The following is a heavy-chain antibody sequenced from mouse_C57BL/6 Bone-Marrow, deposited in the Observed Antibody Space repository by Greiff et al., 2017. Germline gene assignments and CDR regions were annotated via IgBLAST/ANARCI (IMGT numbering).Heavy chain of an antibody. CDR1: GFSLTSYG. D-gene: IGHD2-3*01. J-gene: IGHJ3*01. CDR2: IWSGGST. V-gene: IGHV2-2*01. CDR3: ARYGGYYVPFAY. Sequence: VQLKESGPGLVKPSQSLSITCTVSGFSLTSYGVHWVRQSPGKGLEWLGGIWSGGSTDYNAAFISRLSISKDHSKSQVFFKMNSLQAYDTAIYYCARYGGYYVPFAYWCQGTLVTVSA.